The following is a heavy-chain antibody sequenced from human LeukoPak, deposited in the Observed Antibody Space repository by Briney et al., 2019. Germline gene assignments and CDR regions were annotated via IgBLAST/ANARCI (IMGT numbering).Heavy chain of an antibody. D-gene: IGHD4-17*01. J-gene: IGHJ4*02. CDR1: GFTFSSYG. CDR2: IRYDGSNK. CDR3: AKAKVYGDYSSFDY. Sequence: GGSLRLPCAASGFTFSSYGMHWVRQAPGKGLEWVAFIRYDGSNKYYADSVKGRFTISRDNSKNTLYLQMNSLRAEDTAVYYCAKAKVYGDYSSFDYWSQGTLVTVSS. V-gene: IGHV3-30*02.